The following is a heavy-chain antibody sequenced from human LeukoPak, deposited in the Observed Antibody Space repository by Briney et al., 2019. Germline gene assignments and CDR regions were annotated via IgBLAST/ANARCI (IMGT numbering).Heavy chain of an antibody. CDR2: ISGNGGST. Sequence: GGSLRLSCAASQFTSTNYAMSWVRQAPGKGLEWVASISGNGGSTYYADSVNGRFTISRDNSKNTLYLQMNSLSAEDTAVYYCAKLQLWRYFDYWGQGTLVTVSS. CDR3: AKLQLWRYFDY. D-gene: IGHD5-18*01. CDR1: QFTSTNYA. J-gene: IGHJ4*02. V-gene: IGHV3-23*01.